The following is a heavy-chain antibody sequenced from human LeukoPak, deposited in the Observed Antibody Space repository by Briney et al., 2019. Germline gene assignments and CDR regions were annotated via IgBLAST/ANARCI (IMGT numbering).Heavy chain of an antibody. CDR2: TYYSGST. CDR3: ARDGMTTVTTSGTLYYYYYGMDV. J-gene: IGHJ6*02. D-gene: IGHD4-17*01. V-gene: IGHV4-34*09. Sequence: SETLSLTCAVYGGSFSGYYWSWIRQPPGKGLEWIGYTYYSGSTYYNPSLKSRVTISVDTSKNQFSLKLSSVTAADTAVYYCARDGMTTVTTSGTLYYYYYGMDVWGQGTTVTVSS. CDR1: GGSFSGYY.